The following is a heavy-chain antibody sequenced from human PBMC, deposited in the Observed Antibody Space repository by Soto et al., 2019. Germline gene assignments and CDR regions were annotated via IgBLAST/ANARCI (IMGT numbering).Heavy chain of an antibody. Sequence: GGSLRLSCAASGFTFSNAWMSWVRQAPGKGLEWVGRIKSKTDGGTTDYAAPVKGRFTISRDDSKNTLYLQMNSLKTEDTAVYYCTTDWGSGAPDAFDIWGQGTMVTVSS. J-gene: IGHJ3*02. CDR3: TTDWGSGAPDAFDI. CDR2: IKSKTDGGTT. CDR1: GFTFSNAW. V-gene: IGHV3-15*01. D-gene: IGHD3-10*01.